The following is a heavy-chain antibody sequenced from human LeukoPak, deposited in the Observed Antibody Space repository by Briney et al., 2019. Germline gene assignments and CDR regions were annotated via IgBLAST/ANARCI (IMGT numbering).Heavy chain of an antibody. CDR2: ISGSGGST. CDR3: AKGGYGSSSPGGY. Sequence: GGSLRLSCAASGFTFSSYAMSWVRQAPGKGLEWVSAISGSGGSTYYADSVKGRFTISRDNSKNTLYLQMNSLSAEDTAVYYCAKGGYGSSSPGGYWGQGTLVTVSS. CDR1: GFTFSSYA. D-gene: IGHD6-6*01. J-gene: IGHJ4*02. V-gene: IGHV3-23*01.